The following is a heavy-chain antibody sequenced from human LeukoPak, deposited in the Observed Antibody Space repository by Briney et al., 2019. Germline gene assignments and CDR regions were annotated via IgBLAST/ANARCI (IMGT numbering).Heavy chain of an antibody. Sequence: GGSLRLSCAASGLTFSSYGMHWVRQAPGKGLEWVAVISYDGSKTYYADSVKGRFTISRDNSKNTLYLQMNSLRAEDTAVYYCAREWLATRRAFDIWGQGTMVTVSS. CDR3: AREWLATRRAFDI. CDR2: ISYDGSKT. V-gene: IGHV3-30*03. CDR1: GLTFSSYG. J-gene: IGHJ3*02. D-gene: IGHD6-19*01.